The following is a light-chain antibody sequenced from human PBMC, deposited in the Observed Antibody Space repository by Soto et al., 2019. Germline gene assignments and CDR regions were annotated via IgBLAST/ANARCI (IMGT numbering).Light chain of an antibody. CDR2: GAS. CDR1: QSVSSN. Sequence: EIVMTQSPATLSVSPGERATLSCRASQSVSSNLAWYQQKPGQAPRLLIYGASTRATGIPDRFSGSGSGTEFTLTISSLQSEDFAVYYCQQYNNWPLTLGGGTKVDIK. J-gene: IGKJ4*01. V-gene: IGKV3-15*01. CDR3: QQYNNWPLT.